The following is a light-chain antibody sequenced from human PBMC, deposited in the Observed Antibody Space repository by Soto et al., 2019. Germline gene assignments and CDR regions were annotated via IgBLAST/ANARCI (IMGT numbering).Light chain of an antibody. CDR2: DVT. V-gene: IGLV2-18*02. J-gene: IGLJ2*01. CDR1: SRDVGHYNH. CDR3: SSYTISSSFVV. Sequence: QSALTQPPSVSGSPGQSVTISCTGTSRDVGHYNHVSWYQQPPGTAPKLIIYDVTSRPSGVPDRFSGSKSGNTASLTISGLQAEDEADYYCSSYTISSSFVVFGGGTKLTVL.